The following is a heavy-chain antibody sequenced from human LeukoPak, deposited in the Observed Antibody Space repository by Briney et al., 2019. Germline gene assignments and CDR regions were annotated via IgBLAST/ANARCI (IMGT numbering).Heavy chain of an antibody. CDR2: IYSGGTT. V-gene: IGHV3-53*05. CDR1: GFTVSSNY. Sequence: GGSLRLSCAASGFTVSSNYMSWVRQAPGKGLEWVSVIYSGGTTYFADSVKGRFTISRDNSKNTLYLQMNSLRGEDTAVYFCARGMDYDILAGPPDYWGQGTLVTVSS. D-gene: IGHD3-9*01. CDR3: ARGMDYDILAGPPDY. J-gene: IGHJ4*02.